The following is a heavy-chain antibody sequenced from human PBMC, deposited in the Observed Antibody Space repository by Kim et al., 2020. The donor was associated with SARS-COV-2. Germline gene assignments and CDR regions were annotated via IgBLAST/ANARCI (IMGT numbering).Heavy chain of an antibody. Sequence: GGSLRLSCAASGFTFSSYSMNWVRQAPGKGLEWVSSISSSSSYIYYADSVKGRFTISRDNAKNSLYLQMNSLRAEDTAVYYCARDEYEGLRYFDWLGYYYYGMDVWGQGTTVTVSS. CDR2: ISSSSSYI. CDR3: ARDEYEGLRYFDWLGYYYYGMDV. D-gene: IGHD3-9*01. V-gene: IGHV3-21*01. J-gene: IGHJ6*02. CDR1: GFTFSSYS.